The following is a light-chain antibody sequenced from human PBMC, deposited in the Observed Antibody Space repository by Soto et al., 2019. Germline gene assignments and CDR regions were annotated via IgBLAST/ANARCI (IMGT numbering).Light chain of an antibody. CDR1: QSVSRY. CDR3: QQYGSSPPT. CDR2: GAS. Sequence: IVLTQAPGTLSLSPGERATLSCRASQSVSRYLTWYQQKLGQGPRVLIYGASSRATGIPDRFSGSGSGTDFTLTINRLEPEDFAVYYCQQYGSSPPTFGQGTKVDIK. J-gene: IGKJ1*01. V-gene: IGKV3-20*01.